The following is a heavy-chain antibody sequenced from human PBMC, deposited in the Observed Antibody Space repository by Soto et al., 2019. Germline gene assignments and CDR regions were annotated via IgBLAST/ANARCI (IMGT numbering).Heavy chain of an antibody. D-gene: IGHD5-18*01. CDR2: IIPGGGST. V-gene: IGHV3-23*01. Sequence: GGSLRLSCAASGFTFSNYAMAWVRQAPGKGLEWVSSIIPGGGSTYYADSVKGRFTISRDNSKNTLCLQLNSLRAEDTALYYCTRIVSGNRYGGYDYWGQGALVTAPQ. J-gene: IGHJ4*02. CDR3: TRIVSGNRYGGYDY. CDR1: GFTFSNYA.